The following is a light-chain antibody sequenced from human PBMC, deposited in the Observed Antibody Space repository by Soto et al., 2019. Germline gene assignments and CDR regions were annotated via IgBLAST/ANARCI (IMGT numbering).Light chain of an antibody. V-gene: IGLV2-14*01. Sequence: QSALTQPASVSGSPGQSITISCTGTSSDVGGYNYVSWYQQHPGKAPKFMIYDASNRPSGVSNRFSGSKSGNTASLTISGLQAEDEADYYCCSYTTSNTRQIVFGTGTKATVL. CDR2: DAS. J-gene: IGLJ1*01. CDR1: SSDVGGYNY. CDR3: CSYTTSNTRQIV.